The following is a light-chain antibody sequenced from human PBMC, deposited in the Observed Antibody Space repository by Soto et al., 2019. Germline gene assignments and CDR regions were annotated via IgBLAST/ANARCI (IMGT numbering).Light chain of an antibody. J-gene: IGKJ1*01. CDR3: QQYNNWPRT. Sequence: EIVLTQSPATLSLSPGERATLSCRASQSIGLAIAWYQHKPGQAPRLLIFDASQRATGIPARFRGSGSGTEFTLTINSLQSEDFAVYYCQQYNNWPRTFGQGTKVDIK. CDR1: QSIGLA. V-gene: IGKV3D-15*01. CDR2: DAS.